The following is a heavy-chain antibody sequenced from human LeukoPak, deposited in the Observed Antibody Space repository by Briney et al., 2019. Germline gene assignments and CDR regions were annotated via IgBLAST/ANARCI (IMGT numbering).Heavy chain of an antibody. J-gene: IGHJ4*02. Sequence: SETLSLTCTVSGCSISSSSYYWGWIRQPPGKGLEWIGSIYYSGSTYYNPSLKSRITISVDTSKNQFSLKLSSVTAADTAVYYCATMATIHYWGQGTLVTVSS. CDR2: IYYSGST. CDR1: GCSISSSSYY. CDR3: ATMATIHY. D-gene: IGHD5-24*01. V-gene: IGHV4-39*01.